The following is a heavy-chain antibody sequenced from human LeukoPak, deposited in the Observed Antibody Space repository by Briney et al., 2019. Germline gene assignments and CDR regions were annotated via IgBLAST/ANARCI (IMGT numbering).Heavy chain of an antibody. Sequence: PSETLSLTCTVSGGSISSYYWSWIRHPAGKGLEWIGRIYTSGSTNYNPSLKSRVTMSVDTSKNQFSLKLSSVTAADTAVYYCARDSAYYDILTGYPGEYYFDYWGQGTLVTVSS. CDR1: GGSISSYY. CDR2: IYTSGST. J-gene: IGHJ4*02. CDR3: ARDSAYYDILTGYPGEYYFDY. V-gene: IGHV4-4*07. D-gene: IGHD3-9*01.